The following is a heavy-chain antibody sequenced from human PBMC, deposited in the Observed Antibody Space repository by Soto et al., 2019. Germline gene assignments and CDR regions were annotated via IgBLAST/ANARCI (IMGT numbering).Heavy chain of an antibody. J-gene: IGHJ4*02. CDR2: IYWDDDK. Sequence: QITLKESGPTLVKPTQTLTLTCTFSGFSLSTSGVGVGWIRQPPGKALEWLALIYWDDDKRYSPSLKSRLAITKDTSKNHVVLTMTNMDPVDTATYYCARLTTGPYGDYPPVWYFDYWGQGTLVTVSS. D-gene: IGHD4-17*01. CDR3: ARLTTGPYGDYPPVWYFDY. V-gene: IGHV2-5*02. CDR1: GFSLSTSGVG.